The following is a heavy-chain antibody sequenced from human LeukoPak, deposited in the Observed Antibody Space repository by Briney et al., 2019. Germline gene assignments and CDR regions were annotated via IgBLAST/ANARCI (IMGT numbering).Heavy chain of an antibody. Sequence: SETLSLTCIVSGVSITSSIYHWGWIRQPPGKGLEWIGNAYYTGSTSCNPSLKSRVTISVDTSKNHFSLKLSSVTAADTAVYYCARPHYCSGGSCSHFDYWGQGTLVTVSS. J-gene: IGHJ4*02. CDR3: ARPHYCSGGSCSHFDY. CDR2: AYYTGST. D-gene: IGHD2-15*01. CDR1: GVSITSSIYH. V-gene: IGHV4-39*02.